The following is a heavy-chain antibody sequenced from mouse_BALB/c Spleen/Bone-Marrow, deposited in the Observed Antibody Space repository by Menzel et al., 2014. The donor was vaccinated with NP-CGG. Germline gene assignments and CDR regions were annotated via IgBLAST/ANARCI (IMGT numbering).Heavy chain of an antibody. Sequence: VQLKDSGAELVKPGASVKLSCTSSGFNIRDTYIHWVKQRPEQGLEWIGKIDPAKDNTEYEPKFQGKATITADTTSNTAYLQLRSQESEDNAVYYCERRVRHLGLPFWGPGTLVTVST. CDR2: IDPAKDNT. CDR1: GFNIRDTY. D-gene: IGHD3-2*01. CDR3: ERRVRHLGLPF. J-gene: IGHJ3*01. V-gene: IGHV14-3*02.